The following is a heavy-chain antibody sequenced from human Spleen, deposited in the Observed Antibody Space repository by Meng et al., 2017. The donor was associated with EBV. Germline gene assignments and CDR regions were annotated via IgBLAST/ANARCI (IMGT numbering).Heavy chain of an antibody. CDR3: ARVPPYYYASSGYLFDQ. CDR2: INHDGST. J-gene: IGHJ4*02. D-gene: IGHD3-22*01. CDR1: GGSFSGYY. Sequence: QVQLKQWGAGLFKPSETLSLTCAVYGGSFSGYYWSWIRQPPGKGLEWIGEINHDGSTNYNPSLKSRVTISVDTSKNQFSLSLGSVTAADTAVYYCARVPPYYYASSGYLFDQWGQGTLVTVSS. V-gene: IGHV4-34*01.